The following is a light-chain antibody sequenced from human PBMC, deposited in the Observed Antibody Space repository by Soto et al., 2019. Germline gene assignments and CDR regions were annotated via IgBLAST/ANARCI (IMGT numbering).Light chain of an antibody. CDR2: EGS. Sequence: QSALTQPASVSGSPGQSITISCTGTSSDVGNYNLVSWYQQHPGKAPKLMIYEGSKRPSGVSNRFSGSKSGNTASLTVSGLQAEDEADYYCCSYAGSSTPHVVFGGGTQLTVL. J-gene: IGLJ2*01. CDR3: CSYAGSSTPHVV. CDR1: SSDVGNYNL. V-gene: IGLV2-23*01.